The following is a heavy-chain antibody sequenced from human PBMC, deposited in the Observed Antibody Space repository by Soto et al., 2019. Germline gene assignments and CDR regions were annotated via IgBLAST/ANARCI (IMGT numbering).Heavy chain of an antibody. D-gene: IGHD7-27*01. J-gene: IGHJ5*02. CDR3: ARDPDWGGYSWFAP. V-gene: IGHV3-74*01. CDR1: GFSFSGYW. CDR2: INSDGRST. Sequence: PGGSLRLSCAASGFSFSGYWMHWIRQAPGKGLMWVSRINSDGRSTTYADSVKGRFTISRDDAKNTLYLDMTSLRVEDTAVYYCARDPDWGGYSWFAPRGQGTLVTVSS.